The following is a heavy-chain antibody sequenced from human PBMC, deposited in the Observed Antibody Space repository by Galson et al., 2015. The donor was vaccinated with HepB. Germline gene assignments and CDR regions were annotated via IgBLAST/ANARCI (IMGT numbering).Heavy chain of an antibody. CDR1: GFTFSSYW. CDR3: ARDIGGSRYYYYGMDV. Sequence: SLRLSCAASGFTFSSYWMSWVRQAPGKGLEWVANIKQDGSEKYYVDSVKGRLTISRDNAKNSLYLQMNSLRAEDTAVYYCARDIGGSRYYYYGMDVWGQGTTVTVSS. D-gene: IGHD6-25*01. V-gene: IGHV3-7*03. CDR2: IKQDGSEK. J-gene: IGHJ6*02.